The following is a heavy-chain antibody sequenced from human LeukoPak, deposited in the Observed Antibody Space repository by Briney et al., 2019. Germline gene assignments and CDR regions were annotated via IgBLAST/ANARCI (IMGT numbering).Heavy chain of an antibody. V-gene: IGHV4-59*01. Sequence: SETLSLTCTVSGGSISSYYWSWIRQPPGKGLEWIGYIYYSGSTNYNPSLKSRVTISVDTSKNQFSLKLSSVTAADTAVYDCARVNYYGSGGDYWWFDPWGRGSLVTVSS. CDR2: IYYSGST. J-gene: IGHJ5*02. CDR3: ARVNYYGSGGDYWWFDP. CDR1: GGSISSYY. D-gene: IGHD3-22*01.